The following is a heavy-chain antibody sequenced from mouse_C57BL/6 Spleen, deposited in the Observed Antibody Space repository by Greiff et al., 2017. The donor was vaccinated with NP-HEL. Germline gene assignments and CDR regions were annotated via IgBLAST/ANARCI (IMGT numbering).Heavy chain of an antibody. CDR3: ARGAPDGYYGYFDV. CDR1: GYSITSGYD. CDR2: ISYSGST. Sequence: EVKVVESGPGMVKPSQSLSLTCTVTGYSITSGYDWHWIRHFPGNKLEWMGYISYSGSTNYNPSLKSRISITHDTSKNHFFLKLNSVTTEDTATYYCARGAPDGYYGYFDVWGTGTTVTVSS. J-gene: IGHJ1*03. V-gene: IGHV3-1*01. D-gene: IGHD2-3*01.